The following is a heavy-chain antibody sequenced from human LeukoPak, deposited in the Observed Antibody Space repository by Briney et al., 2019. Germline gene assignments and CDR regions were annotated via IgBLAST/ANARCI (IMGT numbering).Heavy chain of an antibody. J-gene: IGHJ4*02. V-gene: IGHV4-39*07. CDR3: ARDPTREDYFDY. CDR2: IYYSGST. Sequence: SETLSLTCTVSGGSISSSSYYWGWIRQPPGKGLEWIGSIYYSGSTYYNPSLKSRVTISVDTSKNQFSLKLSSVTAADTAVYYCARDPTREDYFDYWGQGTLVTVSS. CDR1: GGSISSSSYY.